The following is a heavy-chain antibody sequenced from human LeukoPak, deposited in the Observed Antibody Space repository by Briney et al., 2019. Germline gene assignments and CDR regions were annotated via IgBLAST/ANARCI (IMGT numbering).Heavy chain of an antibody. V-gene: IGHV5-51*01. Sequence: PGESLKISCKGSGYSFTSYWIGWVRQMPGKGLEWMGIIYPGDSDTRYSPSFQGQVTISADKSISTAYLQWSSLKASDTAMYYCARGGYYPTYYYYYMDVWGKGTTVTVSS. CDR1: GYSFTSYW. CDR2: IYPGDSDT. D-gene: IGHD3-3*01. J-gene: IGHJ6*03. CDR3: ARGGYYPTYYYYYMDV.